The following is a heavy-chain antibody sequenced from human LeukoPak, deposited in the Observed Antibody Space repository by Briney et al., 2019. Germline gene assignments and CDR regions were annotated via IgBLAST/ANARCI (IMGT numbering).Heavy chain of an antibody. J-gene: IGHJ4*02. CDR3: ARDLSITMIVVGNE. D-gene: IGHD3-22*01. CDR1: GYTFTGYY. V-gene: IGHV1-2*06. Sequence: ASVKVSCKASGYTFTGYYMHWVRQAPGQGLEWMGRINPNSGGTNYAQKFQGRVTMTTDTSTSTAYMELRSLRSDDTAVYYCARDLSITMIVVGNEWGQGTLVTVSS. CDR2: INPNSGGT.